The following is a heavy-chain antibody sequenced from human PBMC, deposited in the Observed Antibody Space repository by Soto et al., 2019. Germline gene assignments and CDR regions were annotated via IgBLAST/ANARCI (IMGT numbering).Heavy chain of an antibody. CDR2: ISPYNGNT. V-gene: IGHV1-18*01. J-gene: IGHJ5*02. CDR1: GYTFTTYG. CDR3: AREDGYCSGGSCHSGGWLEP. Sequence: QVQPVQSGAEVKKPGASVKVSCKTSGYTFTTYGVSWVRQAPGQGLEWMGWISPYNGNTNYAQRLQGRVTLTTDTSTNTAYMELRSLRSDDTALYYCAREDGYCSGGSCHSGGWLEPWGQGTLVTVSS. D-gene: IGHD2-15*01.